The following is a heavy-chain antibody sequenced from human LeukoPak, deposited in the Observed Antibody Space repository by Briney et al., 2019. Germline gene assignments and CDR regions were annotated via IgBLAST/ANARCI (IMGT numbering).Heavy chain of an antibody. CDR3: ARKACSGGSCYNFDY. CDR2: INPSGGST. V-gene: IGHV1-46*01. CDR1: GYTFTSYY. J-gene: IGHJ4*02. Sequence: ASVKVSCKASGYTFTSYYMHWVRQAPGQGLEWMGIINPSGGSTSYAQKFQGRVTMTRDTSTSTVYMELSSLRSEDTAVYYCARKACSGGSCYNFDYWGQGTLVTVSS. D-gene: IGHD2-15*01.